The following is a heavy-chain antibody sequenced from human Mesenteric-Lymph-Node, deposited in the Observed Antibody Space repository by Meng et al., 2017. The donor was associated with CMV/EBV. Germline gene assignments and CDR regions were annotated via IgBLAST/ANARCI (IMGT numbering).Heavy chain of an antibody. J-gene: IGHJ4*02. D-gene: IGHD1/OR15-1a*01. CDR2: INWNGGST. V-gene: IGHV3-20*04. CDR3: ARDKGEQGYFDY. CDR1: GFTFDDYG. Sequence: GESLKISCAASGFTFDDYGMSWVRQAPGKGLEWVSGINWNGGSTGYADSVKGRFTISRDNAKNSLYLQMNSLRAEDTALYYCARDKGEQGYFDYWGQGTLVTVSS.